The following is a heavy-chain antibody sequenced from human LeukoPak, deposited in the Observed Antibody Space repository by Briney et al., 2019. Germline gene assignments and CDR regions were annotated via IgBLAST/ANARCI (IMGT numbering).Heavy chain of an antibody. CDR2: ISDSGGST. D-gene: IGHD3-22*01. Sequence: PGGSLRLSSAASGFTFSSYAMSWVRQAPGKGLEWLSVISDSGGSTYYADSVKGRFTISRDNSKNTLFLQMNSLRGEDTAVYYCAILPPHYYYDTSGYSDSWGQETLATVSS. CDR1: GFTFSSYA. CDR3: AILPPHYYYDTSGYSDS. J-gene: IGHJ4*02. V-gene: IGHV3-23*01.